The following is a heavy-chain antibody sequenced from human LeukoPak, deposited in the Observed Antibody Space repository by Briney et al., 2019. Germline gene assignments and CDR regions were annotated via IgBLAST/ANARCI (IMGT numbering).Heavy chain of an antibody. D-gene: IGHD2/OR15-2a*01. CDR2: ISRNGGST. CDR1: GFTFCSFA. CDR3: VKDLRSDFMGVLSRYLSY. Sequence: GGSLRRSCSAYGFTFCSFAMHWVRQAPGKGLEYVAAISRNGGSTYYADSVKGRFTISRDNSKSTLYLQMSSLRAEDTAVYLCVKDLRSDFMGVLSRYLSYWGQGTLVTVSS. J-gene: IGHJ4*02. V-gene: IGHV3-64D*09.